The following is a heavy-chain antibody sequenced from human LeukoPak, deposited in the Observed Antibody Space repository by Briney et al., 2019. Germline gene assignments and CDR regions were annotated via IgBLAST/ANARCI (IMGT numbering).Heavy chain of an antibody. Sequence: GESLKISCKGSGYSFTNYWIGWVRQMPGKGLDWMGVIYPGDSDTRYSPSFQGQVTISADKSISTAYLQWSSLRASDTAMYYCARKSSPLWFGELLSHDFDYWGQGTLVTVSS. CDR1: GYSFTNYW. J-gene: IGHJ4*02. D-gene: IGHD3-10*01. V-gene: IGHV5-51*01. CDR3: ARKSSPLWFGELLSHDFDY. CDR2: IYPGDSDT.